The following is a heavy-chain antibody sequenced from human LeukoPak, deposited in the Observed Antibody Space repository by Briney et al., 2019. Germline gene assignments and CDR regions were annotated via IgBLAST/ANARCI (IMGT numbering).Heavy chain of an antibody. CDR3: AAKEGTRSDFDY. J-gene: IGHJ4*02. D-gene: IGHD1-14*01. CDR2: ISSSGSPV. CDR1: GFTFSSYE. V-gene: IGHV3-48*03. Sequence: GGSLRLSCAASGFTFSSYEVNWARQAPGKGLEWVSYISSSGSPVYYPDSVKGRFSISRDNAENSLYLQMNSLRVEDTAVYYCAAKEGTRSDFDYWGQGILVTVSS.